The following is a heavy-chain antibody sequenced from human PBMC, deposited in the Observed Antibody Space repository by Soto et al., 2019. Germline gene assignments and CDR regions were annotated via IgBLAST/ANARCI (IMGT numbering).Heavy chain of an antibody. CDR1: GFTFSSYS. CDR3: ARAPHGITMVWGGSPNDY. Sequence: EVQLVESGGGLVKPGGSLRFSCAASGFTFSSYSMNWVRQAPGKGLEWVSSISSTSSYIYYADSVKGRFTISRDNAKNLLYLQMNSLRAEDTAVYYCARAPHGITMVWGGSPNDYWGQGILVTVSS. CDR2: ISSTSSYI. D-gene: IGHD3-10*01. J-gene: IGHJ4*02. V-gene: IGHV3-21*01.